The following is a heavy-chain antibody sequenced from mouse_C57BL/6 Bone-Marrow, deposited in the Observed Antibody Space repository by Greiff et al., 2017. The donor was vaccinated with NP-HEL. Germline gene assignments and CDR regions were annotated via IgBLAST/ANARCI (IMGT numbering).Heavy chain of an antibody. CDR1: GFTFSDFY. CDR2: SRNKANDYTT. J-gene: IGHJ3*01. V-gene: IGHV7-1*01. D-gene: IGHD1-1*01. CDR3: ARDGYGSSYGFAY. Sequence: EVHLVESGGGLVQSGRSLRLSCATSGFTFSDFYMEWVRQAPGKGLEWIAASRNKANDYTTEYSASVKGRFIVSRDTSQSILYLQMNALRAEDTAIYYCARDGYGSSYGFAYWGQGTLVTVSA.